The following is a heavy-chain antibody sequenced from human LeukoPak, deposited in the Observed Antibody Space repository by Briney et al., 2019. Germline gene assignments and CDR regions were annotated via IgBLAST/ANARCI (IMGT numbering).Heavy chain of an antibody. Sequence: GGSLRLSCAASGFTFSDYYMSWIRQAPGKGREWVSYISSSGSTIYYADSVKGRFTISRDNAKNSLYLQMNSLRAEDTAVYYCARRSRYFDWPGGYYCYMDVWGKGTTVTVSS. CDR1: GFTFSDYY. J-gene: IGHJ6*03. CDR2: ISSSGSTI. D-gene: IGHD3-9*01. CDR3: ARRSRYFDWPGGYYCYMDV. V-gene: IGHV3-11*01.